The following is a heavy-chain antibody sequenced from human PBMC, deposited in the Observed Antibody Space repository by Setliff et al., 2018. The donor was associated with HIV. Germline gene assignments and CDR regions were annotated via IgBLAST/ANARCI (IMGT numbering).Heavy chain of an antibody. CDR2: IYQNGRT. J-gene: IGHJ5*02. V-gene: IGHV4-59*12. D-gene: IGHD7-27*01. Sequence: SETLSLTCSVSAESITGYFWTWIRQPPGKGLEWIGNIYQNGRTNYNPSLKSRVTMSVDTSKNQFSLKLTSVTAADTAVYYCARGLQGWGSAGPNWFDPWGQGTLVTVSS. CDR1: AESITGYF. CDR3: ARGLQGWGSAGPNWFDP.